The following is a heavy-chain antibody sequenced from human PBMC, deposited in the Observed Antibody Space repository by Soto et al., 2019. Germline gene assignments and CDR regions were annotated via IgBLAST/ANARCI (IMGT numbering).Heavy chain of an antibody. V-gene: IGHV1-8*01. J-gene: IGHJ5*02. CDR1: GYTFTSYD. Sequence: QVQLVQSGAEVKKPGASVKVSCKASGYTFTSYDINWVRQATGQGLEWMGWMNPNSGNTGYAQKFQGRVTMTRNTSISTAYMELSSPRSEDTAVYYCARGRYYDFWSGSNWFDPWGQGTLVTVSS. D-gene: IGHD3-3*01. CDR2: MNPNSGNT. CDR3: ARGRYYDFWSGSNWFDP.